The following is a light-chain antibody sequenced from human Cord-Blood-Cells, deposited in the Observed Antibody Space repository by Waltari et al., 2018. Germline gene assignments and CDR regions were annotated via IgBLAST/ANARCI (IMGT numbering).Light chain of an antibody. Sequence: DIVMTQSPESLAVSLGERATINCKSSQSVLYSSNNKNYLAWYQQKPGQPPKLLIYWASTRESGVPDRFSGSGSGTDFTLTISSLQAEDVAVYYCQQYYSTFTFGPGTKVDIK. CDR3: QQYYSTFT. CDR1: QSVLYSSNNKNY. V-gene: IGKV4-1*01. CDR2: WAS. J-gene: IGKJ3*01.